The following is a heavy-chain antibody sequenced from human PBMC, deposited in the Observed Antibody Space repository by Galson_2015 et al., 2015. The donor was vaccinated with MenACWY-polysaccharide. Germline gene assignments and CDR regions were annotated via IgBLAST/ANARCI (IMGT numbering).Heavy chain of an antibody. D-gene: IGHD2-15*01. CDR1: GFPFSGDF. CDR2: INQDGSEK. CDR3: AKDLTRYCSGGSFYNFDY. J-gene: IGHJ4*02. V-gene: IGHV3-7*01. Sequence: SLRLSCAASGFPFSGDFMTWVRQAPGKGLEWVANINQDGSEKNYVDSVKGRFSISRDNSKNTLYLQMNSLRAEDTAVYYCAKDLTRYCSGGSFYNFDYWGQGTLVTVSS.